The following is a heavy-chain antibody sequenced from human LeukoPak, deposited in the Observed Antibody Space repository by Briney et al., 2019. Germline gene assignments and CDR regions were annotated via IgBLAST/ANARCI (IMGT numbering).Heavy chain of an antibody. Sequence: SETLSLTCAVYGGSFSNYYWSWIRQPPGKGLEWIGEINHSGSTNYNPSLKSRVTISVDTSKNQFSLKLSSVTAADTAVYYCARGKVVAATLGWFDPWGQGTLVTVSS. CDR3: ARGKVVAATLGWFDP. J-gene: IGHJ5*02. V-gene: IGHV4-34*01. D-gene: IGHD2-15*01. CDR2: INHSGST. CDR1: GGSFSNYY.